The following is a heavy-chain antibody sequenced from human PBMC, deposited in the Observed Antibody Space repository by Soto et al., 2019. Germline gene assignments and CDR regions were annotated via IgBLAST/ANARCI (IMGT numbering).Heavy chain of an antibody. CDR2: INHSGST. CDR1: GGSFSAYY. J-gene: IGHJ4*02. D-gene: IGHD6-6*01. V-gene: IGHV4-34*01. CDR3: ARTSRFEY. Sequence: QVLLQQWGAGLLKPSETLSLTCAVYGGSFSAYYWSWIRQPPGKGLEWIGEINHSGSTNYNPSLKSRVTISVDTSKNQFSMKLSSVTAADTAVYYGARTSRFEYWGQGTLVTVSS.